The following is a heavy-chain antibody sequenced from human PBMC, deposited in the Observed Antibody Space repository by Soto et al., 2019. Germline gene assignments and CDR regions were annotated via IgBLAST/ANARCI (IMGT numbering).Heavy chain of an antibody. CDR2: ISSSSSYI. J-gene: IGHJ4*02. CDR1: GFTFSSYS. V-gene: IGHV3-21*01. CDR3: ARVHYYDSSGYYLYYFDY. D-gene: IGHD3-22*01. Sequence: EVQLVESGGGLVKPGGSLRLSCAASGFTFSSYSMNWVRQAPGKGLEWVSSISSSSSYIYYADSVKGRFTISRDNAKNYLYLQMNSLRAEDTAVYYCARVHYYDSSGYYLYYFDYWGQGTLVTVSS.